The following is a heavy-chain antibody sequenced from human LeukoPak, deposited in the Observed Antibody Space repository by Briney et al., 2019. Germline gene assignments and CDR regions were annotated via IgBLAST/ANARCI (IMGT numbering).Heavy chain of an antibody. Sequence: PSETLSLTCSVSGASISRYYWSWIRQPPGKGLEWIAYIYYSGSTDYNPSLTSRVTISVDTSKNQFSLKLSSVTAADTAVYYCARVPYTSGWYYFDYWGQGTLVTVSS. J-gene: IGHJ4*02. V-gene: IGHV4-59*01. CDR2: IYYSGST. D-gene: IGHD6-19*01. CDR3: ARVPYTSGWYYFDY. CDR1: GASISRYY.